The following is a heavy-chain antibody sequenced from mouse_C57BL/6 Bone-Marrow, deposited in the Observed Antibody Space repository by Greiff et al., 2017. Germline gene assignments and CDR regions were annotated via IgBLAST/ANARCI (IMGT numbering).Heavy chain of an antibody. CDR2: IYPGNSDT. Sequence: VHVKQSGTVLARPGASVKMSCKTSGYTFTSYWMHWVNQRPGQGLEWIGAIYPGNSDTSYNQKFKGKAKLTAVTSASTAYMELSSLTNEDSAVYFCARGGYDAWFAYWGQGTLVTVSA. D-gene: IGHD2-2*01. CDR1: GYTFTSYW. J-gene: IGHJ3*01. CDR3: ARGGYDAWFAY. V-gene: IGHV1-5*01.